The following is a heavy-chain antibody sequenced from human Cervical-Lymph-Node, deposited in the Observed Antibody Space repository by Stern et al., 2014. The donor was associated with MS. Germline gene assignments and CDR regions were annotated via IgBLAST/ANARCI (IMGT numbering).Heavy chain of an antibody. CDR2: ISSTSAYI. Sequence: EVQLEESGGRLVKPGESLTLSCAVSGFTFSSFTMNWVRQAPGKGLEWVSSISSTSAYIHYAESMKGRFTVSRDNAKNTLYLQMNGLRADDTAMYYCSRGASSGRGGMDVWGQGTTVTVSS. CDR1: GFTFSSFT. CDR3: SRGASSGRGGMDV. V-gene: IGHV3-21*01. D-gene: IGHD2-2*01. J-gene: IGHJ6*02.